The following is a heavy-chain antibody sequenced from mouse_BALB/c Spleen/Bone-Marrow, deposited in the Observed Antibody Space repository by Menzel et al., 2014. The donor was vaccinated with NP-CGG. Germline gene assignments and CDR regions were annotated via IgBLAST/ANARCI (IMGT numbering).Heavy chain of an antibody. D-gene: IGHD1-1*01. Sequence: EVMLVESGAELVKPGASVKLSCTASGFNIRDTYMHWVKQRPEQGLEWIGRIDPANGNTKYDPKFQGEATITADTSSNTAYLQLSSLTSEDTAVYYCAFYYYGSSSFAYWGQGTLVTVSA. CDR1: GFNIRDTY. CDR3: AFYYYGSSSFAY. J-gene: IGHJ3*01. CDR2: IDPANGNT. V-gene: IGHV14-3*02.